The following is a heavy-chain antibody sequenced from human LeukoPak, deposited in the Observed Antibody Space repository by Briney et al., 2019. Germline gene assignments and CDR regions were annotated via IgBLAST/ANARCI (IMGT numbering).Heavy chain of an antibody. D-gene: IGHD7-27*01. J-gene: IGHJ4*02. Sequence: GGSLRLSXVASAFTVSSNFVSWVRQAPGKGLEWVSVLYSGGNTFYADSVKGRFTISRDNSKNTLYLQMNSLRAEDTAVYYCARAINWGSGISHFDYWGQRTLVTVSS. CDR2: LYSGGNT. CDR3: ARAINWGSGISHFDY. V-gene: IGHV3-53*01. CDR1: AFTVSSNF.